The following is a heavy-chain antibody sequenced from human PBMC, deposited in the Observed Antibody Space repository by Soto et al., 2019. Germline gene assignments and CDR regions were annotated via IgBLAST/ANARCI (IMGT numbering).Heavy chain of an antibody. D-gene: IGHD4-17*01. CDR2: ISGSGGST. V-gene: IGHV3-23*01. CDR3: AKGATVTTWYFDL. J-gene: IGHJ2*01. Sequence: EVQLLESGGGVVQPGGSLSLSFAASGFTFSSYAMSWVRQAPGKWLEWVSAISGSGGSTYYADSVKGRFTISRDNSKNTLYLQMNSLRAEDTAVYYCAKGATVTTWYFDLWGRGTLVTVSS. CDR1: GFTFSSYA.